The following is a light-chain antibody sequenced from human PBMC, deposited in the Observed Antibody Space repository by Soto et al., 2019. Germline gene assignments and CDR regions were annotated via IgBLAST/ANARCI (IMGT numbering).Light chain of an antibody. J-gene: IGLJ1*01. CDR2: AVS. CDR3: TSYTPSSTYV. V-gene: IGLV2-14*03. CDR1: SSDVGNYNY. Sequence: QSALTQPASVSGSPGQSITISSTGTSSDVGNYNYVSWYRQYPGKAPKLMIYAVSRRPSGVSNRFSGSKSGNTASLTISGLEAEDEADYYYTSYTPSSTYVFGTGTKLTVL.